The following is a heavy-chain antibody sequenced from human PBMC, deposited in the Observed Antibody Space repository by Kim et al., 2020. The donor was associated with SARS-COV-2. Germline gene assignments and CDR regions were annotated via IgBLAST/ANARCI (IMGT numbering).Heavy chain of an antibody. V-gene: IGHV3-33*01. CDR3: AREWERLEGDPVVALSNSDPGSSAYYYYGMDV. CDR1: GFTFSSYG. J-gene: IGHJ6*02. D-gene: IGHD2-15*01. Sequence: GGSLRLSCAASGFTFSSYGMHWVRQAPGKGLEWVAVIWYDGSNKYYADSVKGRFTISRDNSKNTLYLQMNSLRAEDTAVYYCAREWERLEGDPVVALSNSDPGSSAYYYYGMDVWGQGTTVTVSS. CDR2: IWYDGSNK.